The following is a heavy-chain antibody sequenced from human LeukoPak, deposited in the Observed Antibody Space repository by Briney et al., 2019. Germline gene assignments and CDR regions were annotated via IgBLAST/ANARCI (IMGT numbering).Heavy chain of an antibody. CDR1: GFTFSNAW. CDR2: IKSTADGGTA. D-gene: IGHD3-16*01. Sequence: GGSLRLSCVAYGFTFSNAWMTWVRQAPGKGLEWVGRIKSTADGGTADSAAPVKGRLTISRDDSKNTLFLQMNSLKTEDTAVYYCTTAPIMITFGGVVGDYWGQGTLVTVSS. CDR3: TTAPIMITFGGVVGDY. V-gene: IGHV3-15*01. J-gene: IGHJ4*02.